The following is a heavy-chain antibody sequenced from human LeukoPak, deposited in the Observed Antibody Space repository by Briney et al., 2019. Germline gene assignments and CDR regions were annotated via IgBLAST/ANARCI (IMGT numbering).Heavy chain of an antibody. V-gene: IGHV3-7*01. CDR1: GFTFNGYW. Sequence: PGGSLRLSCAASGFTFNGYWMSWVRQAPGKGLEWVANIKQDGSEKYYVDSVRGRLTISRDNAENSLFLQMNRLRVEDTAVYYCTRDFGRSSYYFDSWGQGTLVTVSS. D-gene: IGHD3-3*01. J-gene: IGHJ4*02. CDR2: IKQDGSEK. CDR3: TRDFGRSSYYFDS.